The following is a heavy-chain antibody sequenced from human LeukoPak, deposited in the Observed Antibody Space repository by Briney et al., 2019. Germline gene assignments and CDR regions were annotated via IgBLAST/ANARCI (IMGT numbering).Heavy chain of an antibody. J-gene: IGHJ6*02. D-gene: IGHD2-2*01. CDR3: ARVKMGYQLLYYYYGMDV. CDR1: GYTFTGYY. Sequence: ASVKVSCKASGYTFTGYYMHWVRQAPGQGLEWMGWINPNSGGTNYAQKFQGRVTMTRDTSISTAYMELSRLRSDDTAVYYCARVKMGYQLLYYYYGMDVWGQGTTVTVSS. CDR2: INPNSGGT. V-gene: IGHV1-2*02.